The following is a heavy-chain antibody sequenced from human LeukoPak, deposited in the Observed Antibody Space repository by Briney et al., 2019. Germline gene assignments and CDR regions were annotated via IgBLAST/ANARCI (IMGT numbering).Heavy chain of an antibody. V-gene: IGHV3-21*01. D-gene: IGHD3-10*01. J-gene: IGHJ5*02. Sequence: GGSLRLSCAASGFTFSSYSMNWVRKAPGKGLEWVSSISSSSSYIYYADSVKGRFTISRDNAKNSLYLQMNSLRAEDTAVYYCARDQGFGELLGWFDPWGQGTLVTVSS. CDR3: ARDQGFGELLGWFDP. CDR2: ISSSSSYI. CDR1: GFTFSSYS.